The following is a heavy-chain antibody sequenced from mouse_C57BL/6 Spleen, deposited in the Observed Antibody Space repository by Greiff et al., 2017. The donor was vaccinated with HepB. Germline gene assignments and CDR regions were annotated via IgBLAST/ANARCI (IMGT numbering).Heavy chain of an antibody. V-gene: IGHV1-18*01. Sequence: VQLQQSGPELVKPGASVKIPCKASGYTFTDYNMDWVKQSHGKSLEWIGDINPNNGGTIYNQKFKGKATLTVDKSSSTAYMELRSLTSEDTAVYYCAKEGVTTGYWYFDVWGTGTTVTVSS. CDR1: GYTFTDYN. D-gene: IGHD1-1*01. CDR2: INPNNGGT. CDR3: AKEGVTTGYWYFDV. J-gene: IGHJ1*03.